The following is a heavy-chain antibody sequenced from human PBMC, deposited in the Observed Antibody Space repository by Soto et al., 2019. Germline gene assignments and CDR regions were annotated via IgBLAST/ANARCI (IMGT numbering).Heavy chain of an antibody. Sequence: QVQLVQSGAEVKKPGSSVKVSCKASGGTFSSYAISWVRQAPGQGLEWMGGIIPIFGTANYAQKFQGRVTSXXDXSXTTAYMELSSLRSEDTAVYYCARLGRFGGYYYGMDVWGQGTTVTVSS. CDR3: ARLGRFGGYYYGMDV. V-gene: IGHV1-69*12. D-gene: IGHD3-10*01. J-gene: IGHJ6*02. CDR1: GGTFSSYA. CDR2: IIPIFGTA.